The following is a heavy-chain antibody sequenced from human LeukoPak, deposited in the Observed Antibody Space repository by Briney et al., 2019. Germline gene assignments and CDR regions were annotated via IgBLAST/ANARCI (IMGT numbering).Heavy chain of an antibody. CDR2: MDSNSGNT. Sequence: GASVKVSCKASGYTFTSYDINWVRQATGQGLEWMGWMDSNSGNTGYAQKFQGRVTMTRNTSISTAYMELSSLRSEDTAVYYCARVMVYDYIWGRSSADAFDIWGQGTMVTVSS. CDR1: GYTFTSYD. J-gene: IGHJ3*02. D-gene: IGHD3-16*01. CDR3: ARVMVYDYIWGRSSADAFDI. V-gene: IGHV1-8*01.